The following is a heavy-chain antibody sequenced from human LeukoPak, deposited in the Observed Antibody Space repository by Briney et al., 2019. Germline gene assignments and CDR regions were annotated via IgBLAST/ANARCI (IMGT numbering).Heavy chain of an antibody. Sequence: GGSLRLSCAPSGFTLSSYSMNWVPQAPQKGLESVSSISSSSSYIYYADSVKGRFTISRDNAKNSLYLQMHSLRAEDTAVYYCARVTMVRGVFDAFDIWGQGTRVTVSS. V-gene: IGHV3-21*01. CDR2: ISSSSSYI. J-gene: IGHJ3*02. CDR1: GFTLSSYS. D-gene: IGHD3-10*01. CDR3: ARVTMVRGVFDAFDI.